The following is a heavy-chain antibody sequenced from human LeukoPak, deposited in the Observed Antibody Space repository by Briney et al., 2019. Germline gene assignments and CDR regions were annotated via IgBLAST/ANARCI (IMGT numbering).Heavy chain of an antibody. J-gene: IGHJ4*02. V-gene: IGHV3-7*01. Sequence: GGSLRLSCAASGFTFSTYWMSWVRQAPGKGLEWVDNIKQDGSDKYSVDSVKGRFTISKDNAKNSLYLQMNSLTAEDTAVYYCARGGTRLSDCWGQGTLVTVSS. CDR1: GFTFSTYW. D-gene: IGHD1-7*01. CDR3: ARGGTRLSDC. CDR2: IKQDGSDK.